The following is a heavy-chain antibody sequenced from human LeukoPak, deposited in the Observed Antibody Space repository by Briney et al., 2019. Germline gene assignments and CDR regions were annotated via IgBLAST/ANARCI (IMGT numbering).Heavy chain of an antibody. J-gene: IGHJ5*02. CDR2: IYYSGST. CDR3: ARSPFFLELRTYWFDP. D-gene: IGHD1-7*01. CDR1: GGPISSGDYY. Sequence: SETLSLTCTVSGGPISSGDYYWSWIRQPPGKGLEWIGYIYYSGSTYYNPSLKSRVTISVDTSKNQFSLKLSSVTAADTAVYYCARSPFFLELRTYWFDPWGQGTLVTVSS. V-gene: IGHV4-30-4*01.